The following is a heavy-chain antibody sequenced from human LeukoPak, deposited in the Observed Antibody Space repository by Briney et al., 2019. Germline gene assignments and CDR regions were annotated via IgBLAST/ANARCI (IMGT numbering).Heavy chain of an antibody. CDR2: ISGSGGST. J-gene: IGHJ4*02. D-gene: IGHD6-19*01. V-gene: IGHV3-23*01. Sequence: GGSLRLSCAASGFTFSSYAVSWVRQAPGKGLEWVSGISGSGGSTYYADSVEGRFTISRDNSKNTLDLQMNSLRAEDTAVYYCAKGSRGWPYYFDYWGQGTLVTVSS. CDR1: GFTFSSYA. CDR3: AKGSRGWPYYFDY.